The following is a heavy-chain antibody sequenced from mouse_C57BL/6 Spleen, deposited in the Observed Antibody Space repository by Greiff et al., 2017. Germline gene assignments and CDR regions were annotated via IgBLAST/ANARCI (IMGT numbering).Heavy chain of an antibody. D-gene: IGHD2-2*01. V-gene: IGHV2-2*01. Sequence: VKLVESGPGLVQPSQSLSITCTVSGFSLTSYGVHWVRQSPGKGLEWLGVIWSGGSTDYNAAFISRLSISKDNSKSQVFFKMNSLQADDTAIYYCASSMVTTAGAMDYWGQGTSVTVSS. CDR2: IWSGGST. CDR3: ASSMVTTAGAMDY. CDR1: GFSLTSYG. J-gene: IGHJ4*01.